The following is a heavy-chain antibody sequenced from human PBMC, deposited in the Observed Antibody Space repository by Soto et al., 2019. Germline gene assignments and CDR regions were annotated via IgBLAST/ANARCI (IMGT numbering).Heavy chain of an antibody. D-gene: IGHD6-13*01. CDR3: ARVYSSSWYYFVN. CDR1: GFTFSSYA. Sequence: PGGSLRLSCAASGFTFSSYAIYWVRQAPGKGLEWVAVISYDGSNKYYADSVKGRFTISRDNSKNTLYLQMNSLRAEDTAVYYCARVYSSSWYYFVNWGQGTLVTVSS. V-gene: IGHV3-30-3*01. J-gene: IGHJ4*02. CDR2: ISYDGSNK.